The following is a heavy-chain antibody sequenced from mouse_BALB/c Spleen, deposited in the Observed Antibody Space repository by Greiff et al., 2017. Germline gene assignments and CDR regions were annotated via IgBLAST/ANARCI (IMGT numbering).Heavy chain of an antibody. J-gene: IGHJ4*01. CDR3: ARWVTYAMDY. V-gene: IGHV1S137*01. Sequence: VNLVESGAELVRPGVSVKISCKGSGYTFTDYAMHWVKQSHAKSLEWIGVISTYYGDASYNQKFKGKATMTVDKSSSTAYMELARLTSEDSAIYYCARWVTYAMDYWGQGTSVTVSS. CDR2: ISTYYGDA. CDR1: GYTFTDYA.